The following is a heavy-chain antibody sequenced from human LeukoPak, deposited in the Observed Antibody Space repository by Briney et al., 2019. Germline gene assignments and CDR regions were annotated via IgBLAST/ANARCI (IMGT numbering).Heavy chain of an antibody. CDR3: AKGGGYEAQYYYYYLDV. V-gene: IGHV3-30*02. Sequence: GGSLRLSCAASGFTFSSYGMYWVRQAPGKGLEWVAFIRYGGSNKYYADSVKGRFTVSRDNSKNTLYLQMKSLRAEDTAVYYCAKGGGYEAQYYYYYLDVWGKGTTVTISS. D-gene: IGHD5-12*01. J-gene: IGHJ6*03. CDR2: IRYGGSNK. CDR1: GFTFSSYG.